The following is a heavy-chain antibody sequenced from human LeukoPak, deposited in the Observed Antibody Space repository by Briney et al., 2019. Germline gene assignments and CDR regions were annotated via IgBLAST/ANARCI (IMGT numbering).Heavy chain of an antibody. J-gene: IGHJ4*02. D-gene: IGHD3-10*01. CDR3: AKALWFGDLPLDY. V-gene: IGHV3-23*01. Sequence: PGGSLRLSCAASGFTFSSYAMNWVRQAPGKGLEWVSTTSGTGDNTYYADSVKGRFTISRDNSKNTLYLQMNSLRAEDTAVYFCAKALWFGDLPLDYWGQGTLVTVSS. CDR1: GFTFSSYA. CDR2: TSGTGDNT.